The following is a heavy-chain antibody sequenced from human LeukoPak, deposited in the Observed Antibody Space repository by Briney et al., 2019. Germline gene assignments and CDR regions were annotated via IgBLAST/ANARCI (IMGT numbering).Heavy chain of an antibody. J-gene: IGHJ4*02. CDR2: IRYDGSNH. D-gene: IGHD1-26*01. CDR1: EFTFSGYG. V-gene: IGHV3-30*02. Sequence: GGSLRLSCAASEFTFSGYGMHWVRQAPGKGLEWVAFIRYDGSNHYYADSVKGRFTISRDNSKNILYLQMNSLKSEDTALYHCSKDRKFEAILGIVGATLDFWGQGTLATVSS. CDR3: SKDRKFEAILGIVGATLDF.